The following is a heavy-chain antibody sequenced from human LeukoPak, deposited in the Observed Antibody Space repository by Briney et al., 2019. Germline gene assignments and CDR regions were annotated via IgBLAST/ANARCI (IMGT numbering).Heavy chain of an antibody. J-gene: IGHJ4*02. CDR1: GFTFSRYG. V-gene: IGHV3-30*18. D-gene: IGHD5-18*01. CDR2: ISYDGSNK. CDR3: AKSGNSGAFDY. Sequence: GGSLRLSCAAPGFTFSRYGMHWVRQAPGKGLEWEAVISYDGSNKDYADSVKGRFTISRDNSKNTLYLQMNSLRAEDTAVYYCAKSGNSGAFDYWGQGTLVTVSS.